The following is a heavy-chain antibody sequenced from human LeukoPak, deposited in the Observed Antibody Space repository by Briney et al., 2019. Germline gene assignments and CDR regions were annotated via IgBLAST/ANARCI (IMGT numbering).Heavy chain of an antibody. D-gene: IGHD5/OR15-5a*01. V-gene: IGHV3-48*03. CDR1: GFTLSIYE. CDR3: ARDRGGSVDAFDL. J-gene: IGHJ3*01. CDR2: ISSSGSLT. Sequence: GGSLRLSCEGSGFTLSIYEMNWVRQAPGKGLEWVSYISSSGSLTYYGDSVKGRFTISRDNAKNELSLQMNSLRAEDTAVYYCARDRGGSVDAFDLWGQGTMVTVSA.